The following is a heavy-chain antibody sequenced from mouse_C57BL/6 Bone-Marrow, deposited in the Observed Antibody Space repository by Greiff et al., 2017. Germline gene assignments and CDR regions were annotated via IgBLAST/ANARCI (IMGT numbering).Heavy chain of an antibody. CDR2: IDPENGDT. Sequence: VQLQQSGAELVRPGASVKLSCTASGFNIKDDYMHWVKQRPEQGLEWIGWIDPENGDTEYASKFQGKATITADTSSNTAYLRLSSLTSEDTAVYYCTGDYYGSSWGFAYWGQGTLVTVSA. J-gene: IGHJ3*01. CDR1: GFNIKDDY. D-gene: IGHD1-1*01. CDR3: TGDYYGSSWGFAY. V-gene: IGHV14-4*01.